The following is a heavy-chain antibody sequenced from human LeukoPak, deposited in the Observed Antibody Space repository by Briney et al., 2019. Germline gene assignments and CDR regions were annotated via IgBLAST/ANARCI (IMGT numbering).Heavy chain of an antibody. J-gene: IGHJ4*02. CDR1: GDRVSSNSAV. V-gene: IGHV6-1*01. CDR3: ASGYSGYDYYFDY. Sequence: SQTLSLTCAISGDRVSSNSAVWNWITQSPSRGLEWLGRTYYRSKWYNDYAVSVKSRIIINPDTSKNQFSLHLSSVTPEDTAVYYCASGYSGYDYYFDYWGQGTLVTVSS. D-gene: IGHD5-12*01. CDR2: TYYRSKWYN.